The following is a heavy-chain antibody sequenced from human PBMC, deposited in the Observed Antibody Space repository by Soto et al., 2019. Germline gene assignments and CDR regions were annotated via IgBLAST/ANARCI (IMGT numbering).Heavy chain of an antibody. CDR2: IYYSGST. D-gene: IGHD1-26*01. CDR1: GGSISSGGYY. CDR3: ARHCPTWVPGRDGMDV. J-gene: IGHJ6*02. V-gene: IGHV4-31*03. Sequence: QVQLQESGPGLVKPSQTLSLTCTVSGGSISSGGYYWSWIRQHPGKGLEWIGYIYYSGSTYYNPSLKSRGGRSVNTSRTHFPPKLSSVTAADTAVYYCARHCPTWVPGRDGMDVWGQGTTVTVSS.